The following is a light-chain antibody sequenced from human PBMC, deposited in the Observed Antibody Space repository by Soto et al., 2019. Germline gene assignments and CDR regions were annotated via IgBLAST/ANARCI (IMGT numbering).Light chain of an antibody. CDR2: LGS. J-gene: IGKJ1*01. Sequence: DIVMTQSPLSLPVTPGEPASISCRSSQSLLHSNGYNYLDWNLQKPGQSPQLLIYLGSNRASGVPDRFSGSGLGTDFTLKISRVEAEDVGVYYCMQALQTPWTFGQGTKVEIK. V-gene: IGKV2-28*01. CDR1: QSLLHSNGYNY. CDR3: MQALQTPWT.